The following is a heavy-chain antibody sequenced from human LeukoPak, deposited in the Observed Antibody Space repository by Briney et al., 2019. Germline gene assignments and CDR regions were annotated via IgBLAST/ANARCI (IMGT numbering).Heavy chain of an antibody. J-gene: IGHJ3*02. D-gene: IGHD6-19*01. CDR3: AKDRAIAVAGTDAFDI. CDR1: GFTFSSYG. Sequence: GGSLRLSCAASGFTFSSYGMHWVRQAPGKGLEWVAFIRYDGSNKYYADSVKGRFTISRDNSKNTLYLQMNSLRAEDTAVYYCAKDRAIAVAGTDAFDIWGQGTMVTVSS. V-gene: IGHV3-30*02. CDR2: IRYDGSNK.